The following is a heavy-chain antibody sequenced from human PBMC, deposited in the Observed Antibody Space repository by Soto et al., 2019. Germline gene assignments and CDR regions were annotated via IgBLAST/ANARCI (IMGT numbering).Heavy chain of an antibody. V-gene: IGHV3-21*01. Sequence: GGSLRLSCAASGFTFSSYSMNWVRQAPGKGLEWVSSISSSSYIYYADPVKGRFTISRDNAKNSLYLQMNSLRAEDTAVYYCARDPHYYDSSGYYDYWGQGTLVTVSS. CDR1: GFTFSSYS. D-gene: IGHD3-22*01. J-gene: IGHJ4*02. CDR2: ISSSSYI. CDR3: ARDPHYYDSSGYYDY.